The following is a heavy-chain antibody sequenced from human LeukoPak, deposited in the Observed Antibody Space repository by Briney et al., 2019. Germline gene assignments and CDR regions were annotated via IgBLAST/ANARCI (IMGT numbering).Heavy chain of an antibody. D-gene: IGHD3-16*01. V-gene: IGHV4-34*01. Sequence: SETLSLTCAVYGGSFSGYYWSWIRQPPGKGLEWIGEINHSGSTNYNPSLKSRVTISVDTSKNQFSLKLSSVTAADTAVYYCARGGQERMFLGVFFLNYGGGEPLVTVP. J-gene: IGHJ4*02. CDR1: GGSFSGYY. CDR3: ARGGQERMFLGVFFLNY. CDR2: INHSGST.